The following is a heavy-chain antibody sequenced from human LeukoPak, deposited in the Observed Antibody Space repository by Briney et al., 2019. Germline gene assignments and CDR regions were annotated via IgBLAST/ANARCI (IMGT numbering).Heavy chain of an antibody. CDR1: GFTFSSYE. D-gene: IGHD5-12*01. V-gene: IGHV3-48*03. CDR2: ISSSGSTI. Sequence: PGGSLRLSCAASGFTFSSYEMNWVRQAPGKGLEWVSYISSSGSTIYYADSVKGRFTISRDNAKNSLYLQMNSLRAEDTAVYYCARGGYSGYDGDAFDIWGQGTMVTVSS. CDR3: ARGGYSGYDGDAFDI. J-gene: IGHJ3*02.